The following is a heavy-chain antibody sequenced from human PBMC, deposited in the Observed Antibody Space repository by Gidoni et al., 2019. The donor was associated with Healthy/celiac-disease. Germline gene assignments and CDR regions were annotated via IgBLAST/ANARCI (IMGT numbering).Heavy chain of an antibody. J-gene: IGHJ4*02. V-gene: IGHV3-49*04. CDR2: IRSKAYGGTT. D-gene: IGHD3-10*01. CDR3: TRVGGPGVPFDY. Sequence: EVQLVESGGGLVQPGRSLRLSCTASGFTFGDYAMSWVRPAPGKGLEWVGFIRSKAYGGTTEYAASVKGRFTISRDDSKSIAYLQMNSLKTEDTAVYYCTRVGGPGVPFDYWGQGTLVTVSS. CDR1: GFTFGDYA.